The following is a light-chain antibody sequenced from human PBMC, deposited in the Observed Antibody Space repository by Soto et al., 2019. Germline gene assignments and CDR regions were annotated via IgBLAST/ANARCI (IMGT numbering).Light chain of an antibody. J-gene: IGKJ3*01. V-gene: IGKV1-12*01. CDR3: QQANSFPIT. CDR1: QDILSW. CDR2: ASS. Sequence: DIQMTQSPSSVSASVGDRVTITCRASQDILSWLAWYQQKPGEAPRLLIYASSNLQSGVPSRFSSNGSGTDFTLTSSSLQPEDFATYYCQQANSFPITFGPGTRLDIK.